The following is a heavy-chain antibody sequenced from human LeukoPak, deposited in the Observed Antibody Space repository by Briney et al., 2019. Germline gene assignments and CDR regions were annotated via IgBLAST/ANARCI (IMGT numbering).Heavy chain of an antibody. CDR1: GGSFSGYY. J-gene: IGHJ4*02. Sequence: SETLSPTCAVYGGSFSGYYWSWIRQPPGKGLEWIGEINHSGSTNYNPSLKSRVTISVDTPKNQFSLKLSSVTAADTAVYYCARDRWAYGSGSYDYWGQGTLVTVSS. D-gene: IGHD3-10*01. CDR2: INHSGST. CDR3: ARDRWAYGSGSYDY. V-gene: IGHV4-34*01.